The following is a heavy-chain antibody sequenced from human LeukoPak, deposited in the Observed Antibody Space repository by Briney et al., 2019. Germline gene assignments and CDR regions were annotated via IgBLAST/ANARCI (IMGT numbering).Heavy chain of an antibody. CDR3: ARGSGSSWYFKYNWFDP. Sequence: ASVKVSCKASGYTFTSYDINWVRQATGQGLEWMGWMNPNCGNTGYAQKFQGRVTITRNTSISTAYMELSSLRTEDTAVYYCARGSGSSWYFKYNWFDPWGQGTLVTVSS. D-gene: IGHD6-13*01. J-gene: IGHJ5*02. V-gene: IGHV1-8*03. CDR1: GYTFTSYD. CDR2: MNPNCGNT.